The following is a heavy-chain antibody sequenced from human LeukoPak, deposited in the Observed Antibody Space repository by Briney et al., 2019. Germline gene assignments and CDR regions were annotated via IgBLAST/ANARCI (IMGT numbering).Heavy chain of an antibody. CDR2: IYYSGST. V-gene: IGHV4-61*08. CDR1: GGSISSGGYY. Sequence: SETLSLTCTVSGGSISSGGYYWSWIRQHPGKGLEWIGYIYYSGSTNYNPSLKSRVTISVDTSKNQFSLKLSSVTAADTAVYYCARGKTYYYDSSGPNGWFDPWGQGTLVTASS. J-gene: IGHJ5*02. CDR3: ARGKTYYYDSSGPNGWFDP. D-gene: IGHD3-22*01.